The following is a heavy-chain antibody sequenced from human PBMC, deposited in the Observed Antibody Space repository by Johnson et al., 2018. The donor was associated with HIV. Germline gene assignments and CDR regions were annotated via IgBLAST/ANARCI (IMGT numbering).Heavy chain of an antibody. J-gene: IGHJ3*02. CDR1: GFTFDDFG. V-gene: IGHV3-20*04. CDR2: ISWNSGSV. Sequence: VQLVESGGGVVRPGGSLRLSCAASGFTFDDFGMSWVRQAPGKGLEWVSGISWNSGSVAYADSVKGRFTISRENAKNSRYLQMNSLGAEGTAVYYCAGLTWGGGFDIWGQGTIVTVSS. CDR3: AGLTWGGGFDI. D-gene: IGHD3-16*01.